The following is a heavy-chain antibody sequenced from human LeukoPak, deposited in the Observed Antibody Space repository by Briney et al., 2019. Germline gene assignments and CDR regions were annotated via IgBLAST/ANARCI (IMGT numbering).Heavy chain of an antibody. J-gene: IGHJ6*02. CDR3: ATLNSNTMDSSGSYRDYYYGMDV. D-gene: IGHD6-19*01. V-gene: IGHV4-39*01. CDR1: GGSISSSSYY. Sequence: SETLSLTCTVSGGSISSSSYYWGWIRQPPGKGLEWVGSIYYSGSTYYNPSLKSRVTISVDTSKNQFSLKLSSVTAADTAVYYCATLNSNTMDSSGSYRDYYYGMDVWGQGTTVTVSS. CDR2: IYYSGST.